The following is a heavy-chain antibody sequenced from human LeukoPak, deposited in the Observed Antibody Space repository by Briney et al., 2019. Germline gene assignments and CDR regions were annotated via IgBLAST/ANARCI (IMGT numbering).Heavy chain of an antibody. J-gene: IGHJ3*02. V-gene: IGHV4-39*07. D-gene: IGHD3-3*01. CDR1: GVSISSSNSY. CDR2: IYDTGNS. Sequence: SETLSLTCSVSGVSISSSNSYWGWIRQPPGKGLEGIGSIYDTGNSYYNPSLKSRVTISVDTSKNQFSLKLSSVTAADTAVYYCARDLGSLTYYDFWSGYYEDAFDIWGQGKMVTVSS. CDR3: ARDLGSLTYYDFWSGYYEDAFDI.